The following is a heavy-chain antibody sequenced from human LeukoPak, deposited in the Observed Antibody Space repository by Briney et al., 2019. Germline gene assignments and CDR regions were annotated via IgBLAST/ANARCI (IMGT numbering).Heavy chain of an antibody. CDR2: INHRGST. V-gene: IGHV4-34*01. J-gene: IGHJ3*02. CDR3: ARRRPRLGGYYRSDAFDI. CDR1: GITFSSYG. Sequence: GSLRLSCAAYGITFSSYGMSWVRPAPGKGQEWIGEINHRGSTHYNPSLKSRVTISVATSKNQFSLKLSSVTAADTAVYYCARRRPRLGGYYRSDAFDIWGQGTMVTVSS. D-gene: IGHD3-22*01.